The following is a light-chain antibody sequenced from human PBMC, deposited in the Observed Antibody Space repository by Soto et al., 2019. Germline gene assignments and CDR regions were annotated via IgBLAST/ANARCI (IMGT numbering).Light chain of an antibody. CDR2: AAS. CDR3: QKYNSAPLT. Sequence: DIQMTQSPSSLSAFVGDRVTITCRASQGITNYLAWYQQKPGKVPTLLIYAASTLQSGVPSRFSGDGSGTDFTLTISSLQPEDVATYYCQKYNSAPLTFGPGTKVDIK. CDR1: QGITNY. J-gene: IGKJ3*01. V-gene: IGKV1-27*01.